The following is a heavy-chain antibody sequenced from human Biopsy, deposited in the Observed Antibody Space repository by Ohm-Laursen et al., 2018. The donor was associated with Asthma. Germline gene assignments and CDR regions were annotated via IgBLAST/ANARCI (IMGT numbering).Heavy chain of an antibody. V-gene: IGHV1-3*04. CDR2: VNTSNGDT. CDR3: ARTYYDFLTGQVKDVFGV. CDR1: GYNFISFA. J-gene: IGHJ3*01. D-gene: IGHD3-9*01. Sequence: SVKVSCKASGYNFISFAIHWVRQAPGQRLEWMGWVNTSNGDTKYSQKFQGRVTITRDTSASTAYMELRSLRSEDTATYYCARTYYDFLTGQVKDVFGVWGQGTVVTVSS.